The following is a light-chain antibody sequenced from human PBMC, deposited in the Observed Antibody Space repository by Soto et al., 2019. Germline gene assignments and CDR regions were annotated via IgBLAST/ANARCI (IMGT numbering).Light chain of an antibody. Sequence: DIQLTQSPSFLSASVGDRVTITCRASQGISSYLAWYQQKPGKAPKLLIYAASTLQSVVPSRFSGSGSGTEFTLTISSLQPEDVATYYCQKYNSAPLTFGGGTKVEIK. J-gene: IGKJ4*01. CDR1: QGISSY. V-gene: IGKV1-9*01. CDR3: QKYNSAPLT. CDR2: AAS.